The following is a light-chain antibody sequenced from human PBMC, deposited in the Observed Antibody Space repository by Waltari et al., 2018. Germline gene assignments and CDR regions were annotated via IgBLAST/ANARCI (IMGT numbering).Light chain of an antibody. CDR3: SSFTNSGTIV. CDR1: SSDVGSYSD. Sequence: QSALTQPASVSGSPGQSITISCTGTSSDVGSYSDVSWYQQYAGKVPKLMFYEVSNRASGVSNRFSGSKSCNTASLTISGLQAEDEADYYCSSFTNSGTIVFGGGTKLTVL. J-gene: IGLJ3*02. V-gene: IGLV2-14*01. CDR2: EVS.